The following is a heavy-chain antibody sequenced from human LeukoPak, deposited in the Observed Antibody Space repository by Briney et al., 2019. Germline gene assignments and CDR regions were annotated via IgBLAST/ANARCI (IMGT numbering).Heavy chain of an antibody. CDR3: ARDPYGDYSFDY. D-gene: IGHD4-17*01. CDR1: GFTFSSHG. CDR2: ISYDGSNK. J-gene: IGHJ4*02. V-gene: IGHV3-30*03. Sequence: PGGSLRLSCAASGFTFSSHGMPWVRQAPGKGLEWVAVISYDGSNKYYADSVKGRFTISRDNSKNTLYLQMNSLRAEDTAVYYCARDPYGDYSFDYWGQGTLVTVSS.